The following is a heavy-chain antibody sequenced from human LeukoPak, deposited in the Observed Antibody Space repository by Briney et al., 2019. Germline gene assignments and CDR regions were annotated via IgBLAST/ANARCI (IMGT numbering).Heavy chain of an antibody. CDR1: GFTFSSSA. CDR3: AKSALPRVLLWFGELLAGNFDY. D-gene: IGHD3-10*01. CDR2: ISGSGSNT. Sequence: GGSLRLSCAASGFTFSSSAMSWVRQAPGKGLEWVSAISGSGSNTYYADSVKGRFTISRDNSKNTLYLQMNSLRAEDTAVYYCAKSALPRVLLWFGELLAGNFDYWGQGTLVTVSS. V-gene: IGHV3-23*01. J-gene: IGHJ4*02.